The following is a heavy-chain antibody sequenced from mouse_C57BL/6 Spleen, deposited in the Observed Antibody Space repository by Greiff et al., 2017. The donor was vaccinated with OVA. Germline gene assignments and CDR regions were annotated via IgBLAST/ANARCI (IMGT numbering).Heavy chain of an antibody. CDR1: GYSFTGYY. Sequence: EVQLQQSGPELVKPGASVKISCKASGYSFTGYYMNWVKQSPEKSLEWIGEINPSTGGTTYNQKFKAKATLTVDKSSSTAYMQLKSLTSEDSAVYYCASRRDSSGWWGFFAYWGQGTLVTVSA. D-gene: IGHD3-2*02. J-gene: IGHJ3*01. V-gene: IGHV1-42*01. CDR2: INPSTGGT. CDR3: ASRRDSSGWWGFFAY.